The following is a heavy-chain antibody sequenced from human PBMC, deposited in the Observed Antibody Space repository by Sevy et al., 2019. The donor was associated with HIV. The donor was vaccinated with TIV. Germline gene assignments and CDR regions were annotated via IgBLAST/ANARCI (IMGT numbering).Heavy chain of an antibody. CDR1: GYTFTGYY. Sequence: ASVKVSCKASGYTFTGYYMHWVRQAPGQGLEWMGRINPNSGGTNYAQKFQGRVTMTRDSSISTAYMELSRLRSDDTAVYYCARQGDYYDGMDVWGQGTTVTVSS. V-gene: IGHV1-2*06. CDR2: INPNSGGT. J-gene: IGHJ6*02. CDR3: ARQGDYYDGMDV.